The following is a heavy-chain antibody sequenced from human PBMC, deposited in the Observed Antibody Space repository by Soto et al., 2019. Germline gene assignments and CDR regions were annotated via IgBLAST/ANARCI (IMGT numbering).Heavy chain of an antibody. CDR2: IYYSGST. V-gene: IGHV4-59*01. D-gene: IGHD3-10*01. Sequence: SQTLSLTCTVSGGSISNFYWSRIRQPPGKGLEWIGYIYYSGSTNYNPSLKSRVTISVDTSKNQFSLKLSSVTAADTAVYYCARPLFGRGNWFDPWGQGTLVTVSS. J-gene: IGHJ5*02. CDR3: ARPLFGRGNWFDP. CDR1: GGSISNFY.